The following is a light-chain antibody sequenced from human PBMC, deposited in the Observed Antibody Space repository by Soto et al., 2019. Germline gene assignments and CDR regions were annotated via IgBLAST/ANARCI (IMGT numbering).Light chain of an antibody. CDR3: LQHRTYPWT. CDR1: EGISRD. Sequence: DTPMTQSPSSLSASVGDRVTITCRASEGISRDLGWFQLKPGEAPKRLIYAASSLQAGVPSRFSGSGSGTEFNLTINSLQPEDFATYYCLQHRTYPWTFGQGTKV. CDR2: AAS. V-gene: IGKV1-17*01. J-gene: IGKJ1*01.